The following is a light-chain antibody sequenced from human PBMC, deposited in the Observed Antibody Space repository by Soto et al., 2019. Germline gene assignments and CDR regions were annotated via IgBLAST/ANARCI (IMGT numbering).Light chain of an antibody. Sequence: IQMTQSPSTLSATVRDRVTITCRASQSINRRLAWYQQKPGKAPKLLIYDASNLESGVPSRFSGSGSGTEFTLTISSLQPYDFATYYCQQYSSYSGRSFGQGTKVDIK. J-gene: IGKJ1*01. V-gene: IGKV1-5*01. CDR2: DAS. CDR3: QQYSSYSGRS. CDR1: QSINRR.